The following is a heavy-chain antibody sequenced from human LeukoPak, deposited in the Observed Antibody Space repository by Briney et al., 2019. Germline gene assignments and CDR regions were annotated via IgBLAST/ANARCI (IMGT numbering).Heavy chain of an antibody. V-gene: IGHV3-74*01. D-gene: IGHD4-17*01. J-gene: IGHJ4*02. CDR1: VFTFSNYR. CDR2: INSDGSST. CDR3: ARDTDTVTTILDY. Sequence: PGGCLRLSCAASVFTFSNYRMHWVRQAPWKGLVWVSRINSDGSSTSYADSVKGRFTISRDNAKNTLYLQMNSLRAEDTAVYYCARDTDTVTTILDYWGQGTLVTVSS.